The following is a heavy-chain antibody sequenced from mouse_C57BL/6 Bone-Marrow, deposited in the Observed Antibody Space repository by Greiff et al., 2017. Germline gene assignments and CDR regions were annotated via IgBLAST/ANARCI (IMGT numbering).Heavy chain of an antibody. J-gene: IGHJ1*03. CDR3: ARHGDGSSYWYFDV. CDR1: GFSLTSYG. Sequence: VQVVESGPGLVAPSQSLSITCTVSGFSLTSYGVHWVRQPPGKGLEWLVVIWSDGSTTYNSALKSRLSISKDNSKSQVFLKMNSLQTDDTAMYYCARHGDGSSYWYFDVWGTGTTVTVSS. D-gene: IGHD1-1*01. CDR2: IWSDGST. V-gene: IGHV2-6-1*01.